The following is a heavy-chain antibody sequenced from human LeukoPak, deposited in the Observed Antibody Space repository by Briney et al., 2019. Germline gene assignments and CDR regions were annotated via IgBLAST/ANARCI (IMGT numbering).Heavy chain of an antibody. CDR2: IYYSGST. V-gene: IGHV4-59*01. D-gene: IGHD6-13*01. CDR3: ARVPRIEAGATGDWFDP. CDR1: GGSISSYY. Sequence: SETLSLTCTVSGGSISSYYWSWIRQPPGKGLEWIGYIYYSGSTNYNPPLKSRVTISVDTSKNQFSLKLSSVTAADTAVYYCARVPRIEAGATGDWFDPWGQGTVVTVSS. J-gene: IGHJ5*02.